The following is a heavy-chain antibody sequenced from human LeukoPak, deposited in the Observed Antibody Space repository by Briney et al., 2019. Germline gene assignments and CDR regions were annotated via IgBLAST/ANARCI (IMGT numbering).Heavy chain of an antibody. CDR2: IKQDGSEK. D-gene: IGHD1-7*01. CDR3: TRVELFGSYFDY. J-gene: IGHJ4*02. CDR1: GFTFSSYW. V-gene: IGHV3-7*03. Sequence: GGSLRLSCAASGFTFSSYWMSWVRQAPGKGLEWVANIKQDGSEKYYVDSVKGRFTISRDNAKNSLYLQMNSLKTEDTAVYYCTRVELFGSYFDYWGQGTLVTVSS.